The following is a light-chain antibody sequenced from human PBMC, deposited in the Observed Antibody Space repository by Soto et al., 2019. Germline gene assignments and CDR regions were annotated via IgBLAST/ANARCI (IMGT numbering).Light chain of an antibody. Sequence: QSVLTQPRSVSGSPGQSVTISCTGTSSDVGGYNYVSWYQQHPGKAPKLMIYDVSKRPSGVPDRFSGSKSGNTASLTISGLQAEDEADYYCCSYAGSYTVFGGVTKLTVL. CDR3: CSYAGSYTV. V-gene: IGLV2-11*01. J-gene: IGLJ2*01. CDR2: DVS. CDR1: SSDVGGYNY.